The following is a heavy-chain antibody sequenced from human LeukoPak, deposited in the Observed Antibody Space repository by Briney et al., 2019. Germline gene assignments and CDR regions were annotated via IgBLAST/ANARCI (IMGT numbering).Heavy chain of an antibody. CDR1: GFTFTGYY. D-gene: IGHD1-1*01. CDR2: MSGTSTYT. V-gene: IGHV3-21*01. Sequence: GGSLRLSCAASGFTFTGYYMTWVSQPPGKGVEWVSSMSGTSTYTFYKESLRGRFTVCRDNTKNSLSLQMSSLRADDSAVYYCARVTLHWTEVCTHYFFNMAVWGKATAVTVSS. J-gene: IGHJ6*03. CDR3: ARVTLHWTEVCTHYFFNMAV.